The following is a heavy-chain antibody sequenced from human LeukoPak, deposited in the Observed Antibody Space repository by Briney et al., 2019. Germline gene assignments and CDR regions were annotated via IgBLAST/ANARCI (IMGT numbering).Heavy chain of an antibody. J-gene: IGHJ4*02. Sequence: PSETLSLTCSVSDGSMKSYHWSWVRQPAGKGLEWIGRIYTSGSTNYNPSLKSRVTMSVDTSKNQFSLKLSSVTAADTAVYYCARESTAVAGDGDFDYWGQGTLVTVSS. CDR1: DGSMKSYH. D-gene: IGHD6-19*01. V-gene: IGHV4-4*07. CDR2: IYTSGST. CDR3: ARESTAVAGDGDFDY.